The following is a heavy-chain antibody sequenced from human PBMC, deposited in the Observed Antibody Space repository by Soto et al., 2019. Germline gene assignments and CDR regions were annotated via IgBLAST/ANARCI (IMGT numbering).Heavy chain of an antibody. V-gene: IGHV1-69*02. Sequence: ASVKVSCKASGGTFSSYTISWVRQAPGQGLEWMGRIIPILGIANYAQKFQGRVTITADKSTSTAYMELSSLRSEDTAVYYCARVGESAPHYYYMDVWGKGTTVTVSS. J-gene: IGHJ6*03. CDR3: ARVGESAPHYYYMDV. CDR1: GGTFSSYT. D-gene: IGHD3-10*01. CDR2: IIPILGIA.